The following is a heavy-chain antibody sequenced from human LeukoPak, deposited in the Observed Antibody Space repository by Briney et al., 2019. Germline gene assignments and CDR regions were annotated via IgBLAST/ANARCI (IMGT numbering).Heavy chain of an antibody. J-gene: IGHJ4*02. CDR3: ARGGPPHCGGDCYLDY. CDR2: ISSSSSTI. Sequence: PGGSLRLSCAASGFTFSSYEMNWVRQAPGKGLEWVSYISSSSSTIYYADSVKGRFTISRDNAKNSPYLQMNSLRAEDTAVYYCARGGPPHCGGDCYLDYWGQGTLVTVSS. V-gene: IGHV3-48*03. CDR1: GFTFSSYE. D-gene: IGHD2-21*02.